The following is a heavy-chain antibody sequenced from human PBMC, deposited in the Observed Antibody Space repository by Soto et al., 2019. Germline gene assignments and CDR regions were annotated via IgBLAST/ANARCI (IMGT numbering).Heavy chain of an antibody. V-gene: IGHV3-23*01. J-gene: IGHJ5*02. Sequence: GGSLRLSCAASGFTFSSYAMSWVLHAPGTGMEWVSAISGSGGSTYYADTVKGRFTISRDNSKNTLYLQMNSLRAEDTAVYYCAKNPGKEWELLPPNWFDPWGQGTLVTVSS. D-gene: IGHD1-26*01. CDR1: GFTFSSYA. CDR2: ISGSGGST. CDR3: AKNPGKEWELLPPNWFDP.